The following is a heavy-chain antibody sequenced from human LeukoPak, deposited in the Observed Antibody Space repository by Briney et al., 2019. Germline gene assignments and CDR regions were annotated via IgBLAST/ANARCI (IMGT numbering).Heavy chain of an antibody. D-gene: IGHD3-22*01. J-gene: IGHJ4*02. Sequence: SVKVSCKASGGTFSSYAISWVRQAPGQGLEWMGRIIPILGIANYAQKFQGRVTITADKSTSTAYMELSSLRSEDTAVYYCARDPDKTRTNYYDSSGYYTRRNDNWGQGTLVTVSS. CDR1: GGTFSSYA. V-gene: IGHV1-69*04. CDR3: ARDPDKTRTNYYDSSGYYTRRNDN. CDR2: IIPILGIA.